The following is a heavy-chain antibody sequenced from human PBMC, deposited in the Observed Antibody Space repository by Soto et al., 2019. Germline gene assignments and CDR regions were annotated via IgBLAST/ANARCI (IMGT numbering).Heavy chain of an antibody. CDR1: NGSIRSGGYF. V-gene: IGHV4-31*03. CDR2: IYYGGRT. CDR3: ARFAKEENPKLESWYAFDF. D-gene: IGHD6-13*01. Sequence: VQLQESGPGLVKPSQTLSLTCTVSNGSIRSGGYFWSWVRQHPGRGLGWIGHIYYGGRTSYNPSLESRVAMSVDTSKNEFTLKVNSVTAADTAIYYCARFAKEENPKLESWYAFDFWGRGTLVTVSS. J-gene: IGHJ4*02.